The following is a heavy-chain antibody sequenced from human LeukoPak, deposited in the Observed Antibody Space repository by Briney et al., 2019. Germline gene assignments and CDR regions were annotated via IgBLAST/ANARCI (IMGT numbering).Heavy chain of an antibody. CDR2: ISSSGRYI. Sequence: PGGSLRLSCAASGFTFSGYSMNWVRQAPGKGLEWVSSISSSGRYIYYADSVKGRFTISRDNAKNSLYLQMNSLRAEDTAVYYCARSSVLRFLEWSLGGQGTLVTVSS. CDR3: ARSSVLRFLEWSL. V-gene: IGHV3-21*01. J-gene: IGHJ4*02. D-gene: IGHD3-3*01. CDR1: GFTFSGYS.